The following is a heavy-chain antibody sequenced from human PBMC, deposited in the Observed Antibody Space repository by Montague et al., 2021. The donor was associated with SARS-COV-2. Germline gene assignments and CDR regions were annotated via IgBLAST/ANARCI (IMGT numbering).Heavy chain of an antibody. D-gene: IGHD3-9*01. CDR2: IYYSGST. J-gene: IGHJ5*02. V-gene: IGHV4-39*07. Sequence: SETLSLTCTVSGGSISSSSYYWGWIRQPPGKGLEWIGSIYYSGSTYYNPSLKSRVTISVDTSKNQFSLKLSSVTAADTAVYYCAGERYSFSLTRGSTWFDPWGQGTLVTVSS. CDR1: GGSISSSSYY. CDR3: AGERYSFSLTRGSTWFDP.